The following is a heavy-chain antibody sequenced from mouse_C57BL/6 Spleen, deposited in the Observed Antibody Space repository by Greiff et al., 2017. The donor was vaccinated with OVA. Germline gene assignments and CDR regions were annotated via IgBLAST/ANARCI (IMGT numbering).Heavy chain of an antibody. J-gene: IGHJ2*01. CDR2: IRSKSNNYAT. CDR3: ERDGYPYFDY. CDR1: GFSFNTYA. D-gene: IGHD2-3*01. Sequence: EVKLVESGGGLVQPKGSLKLSCAASGFSFNTYAMNWVRQAPGKGLEWVARIRSKSNNYATYYADSVKDRFTISRDDSESMLYLQMNNLKTKDAAMYYCERDGYPYFDYWGQGTTLTVSA. V-gene: IGHV10-1*01.